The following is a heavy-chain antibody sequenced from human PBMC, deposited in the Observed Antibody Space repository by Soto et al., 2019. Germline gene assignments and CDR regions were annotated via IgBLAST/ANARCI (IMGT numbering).Heavy chain of an antibody. D-gene: IGHD3-3*01. CDR3: AHRILRTVFGLVTTTAVYFDF. V-gene: IGHV2-5*02. CDR1: GFSLTTSEVG. Sequence: QITLNESGPTVVKPAETLTLTCTFSGFSLTTSEVGVGWIRQSPGKAPEWLALIYWDDDKRYSASLKSRLTITKETSKNQEVLTMASGDPADTATYYRAHRILRTVFGLVTTTAVYFDFWGQGTQVVVSS. CDR2: IYWDDDK. J-gene: IGHJ4*02.